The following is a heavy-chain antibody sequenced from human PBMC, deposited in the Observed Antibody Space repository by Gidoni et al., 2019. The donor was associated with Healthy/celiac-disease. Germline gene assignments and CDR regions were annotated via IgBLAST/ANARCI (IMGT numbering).Heavy chain of an antibody. V-gene: IGHV4-39*01. CDR3: ARQNYQLVTFDY. Sequence: NPSLKSRVTISVDTSKNQFSLKLSSVTAADTAVYYCARQNYQLVTFDYWGQGTLVTVSS. J-gene: IGHJ4*02. D-gene: IGHD1-7*01.